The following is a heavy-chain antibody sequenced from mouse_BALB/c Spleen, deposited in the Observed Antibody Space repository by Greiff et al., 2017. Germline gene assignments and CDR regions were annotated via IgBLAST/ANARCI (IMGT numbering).Heavy chain of an antibody. V-gene: IGHV1-69*02. CDR1: GYTFTSYW. CDR3: ARLLMITPPGFAY. D-gene: IGHD2-4*01. J-gene: IGHJ3*01. Sequence: QVQLQQPGAELVKPGASVKLSCKASGYTFTSYWMHWVKQRPGQGLEWIGEIDPSDSYTNYNQKFKGKATLTVDKSSSTAYMQLSSLTSEDSAVYYCARLLMITPPGFAYWGQGTLVTVSA. CDR2: IDPSDSYT.